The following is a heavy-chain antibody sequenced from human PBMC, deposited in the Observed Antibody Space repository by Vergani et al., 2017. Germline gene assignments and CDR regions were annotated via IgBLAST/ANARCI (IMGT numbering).Heavy chain of an antibody. CDR1: GYTFTSYG. CDR3: ARDHRGWYDL. CDR2: ISAYNGKT. V-gene: IGHV1-18*01. J-gene: IGHJ5*02. Sequence: QVQLVQSGAEVKKPGASVKVSCKASGYTFTSYGTSWVRQAPGQGLEWMGWISAYNGKTNYAQKLQGRVTMNTDTSTSTAYMELRSLGSGDTAGYYCARDHRGWYDLWGQGTLVTVSS.